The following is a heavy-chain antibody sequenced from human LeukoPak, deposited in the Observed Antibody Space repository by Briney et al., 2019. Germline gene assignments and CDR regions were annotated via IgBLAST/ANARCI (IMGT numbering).Heavy chain of an antibody. D-gene: IGHD1-26*01. V-gene: IGHV3-23*01. CDR2: ISGSGDTT. CDR1: GFTFSNYA. CDR3: TKSPRIVGATAAIDY. Sequence: GGSLRLSCVASGFTFSNYAMSWVRQAPGKGLEWVSAISGSGDTTYYADSVKGRFTISRDNSKNTLYLQMNSLRVEDTAVYYCTKSPRIVGATAAIDYWGQGTLVTVSS. J-gene: IGHJ4*02.